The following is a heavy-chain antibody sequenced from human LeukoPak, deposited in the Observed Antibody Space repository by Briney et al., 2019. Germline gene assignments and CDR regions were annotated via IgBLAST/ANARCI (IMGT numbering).Heavy chain of an antibody. D-gene: IGHD3-10*01. CDR2: ISSSGSTI. V-gene: IGHV3-48*03. Sequence: GGSLRLSCAASGFTFSSYEMNWVRQAPGKGLEWVSYISSSGSTIYCADSVRGRFAISRDNAKNSLYLQMNSLRAEDTAVYYCARWFGEAYGMDVWGQGTTVTVSS. CDR1: GFTFSSYE. J-gene: IGHJ6*02. CDR3: ARWFGEAYGMDV.